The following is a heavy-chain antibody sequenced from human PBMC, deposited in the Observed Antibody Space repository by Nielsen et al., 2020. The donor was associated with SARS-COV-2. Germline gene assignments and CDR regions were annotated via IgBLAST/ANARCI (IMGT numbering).Heavy chain of an antibody. CDR3: ARHSNYYGSGTMSGWFDP. V-gene: IGHV5-10-1*01. D-gene: IGHD3-10*01. CDR1: GDGLSSYW. CDR2: IDPSESYI. Sequence: GESLITSCKASGDGLSSYWISWVRQMPGKGSEWMGRIDPSESYINYSPSFQGHVTISADKSISTAYLQWSSLKASDTAMYYCARHSNYYGSGTMSGWFDPWGQGTLVTVSS. J-gene: IGHJ5*02.